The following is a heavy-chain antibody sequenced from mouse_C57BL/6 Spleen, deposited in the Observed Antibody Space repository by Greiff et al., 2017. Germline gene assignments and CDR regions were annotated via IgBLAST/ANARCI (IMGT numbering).Heavy chain of an antibody. CDR2: ISYDGSN. Sequence: ESGPGLVKPSQSLSLTCSVTGYSITSGYYWNWIRQFPGNKLEWMGYISYDGSNNYNPSLKNRISITRDTSKNQFFLKLNSVTTEDTATYYCARGPSTVVLDYWGQGTTLTVSS. CDR1: GYSITSGYY. D-gene: IGHD1-1*01. J-gene: IGHJ2*01. CDR3: ARGPSTVVLDY. V-gene: IGHV3-6*01.